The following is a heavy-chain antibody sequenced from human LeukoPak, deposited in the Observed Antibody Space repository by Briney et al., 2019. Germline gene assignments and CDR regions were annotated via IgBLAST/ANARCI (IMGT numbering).Heavy chain of an antibody. Sequence: TSETLSLTCTVSGGSISGYYWSWIRQPPGKGLEWIGYIYYSGSTNYNPSPKSRVTISVDTSKNQFSLKLSSVTAADTAVYYCARGGRWLQLLYYFDYWGQGTLVTVSS. D-gene: IGHD5-24*01. CDR2: IYYSGST. CDR3: ARGGRWLQLLYYFDY. V-gene: IGHV4-59*01. J-gene: IGHJ4*02. CDR1: GGSISGYY.